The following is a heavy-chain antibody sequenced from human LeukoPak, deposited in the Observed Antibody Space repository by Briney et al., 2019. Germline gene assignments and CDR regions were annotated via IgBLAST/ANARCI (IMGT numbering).Heavy chain of an antibody. CDR3: ATDQRYAFDY. J-gene: IGHJ4*02. CDR1: GFSFTDYP. Sequence: GGSLRLSCATSGFSFTDYPMNWVRQAPGKGLEWISNIRTTAEGAKYAYYADSVKGRVTISRDDGKNTLYLHMNSLRDDDTAVYYCATDQRYAFDYWGQGILVSVSS. D-gene: IGHD3-9*01. V-gene: IGHV3-48*02. CDR2: IRTTAEGAKYA.